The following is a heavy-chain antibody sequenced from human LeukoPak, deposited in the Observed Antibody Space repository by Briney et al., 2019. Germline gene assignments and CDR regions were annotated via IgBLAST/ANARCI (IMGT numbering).Heavy chain of an antibody. CDR3: ARGPYYYGSGSFSSFDY. D-gene: IGHD3-10*01. V-gene: IGHV4-59*01. J-gene: IGHJ4*02. CDR2: IYYSGST. CDR1: GGSISSYY. Sequence: PSETLSLTCTVSGGSISSYYWSWIRQPPGKGLEWIGYIYYSGSTNYNPSLKSRVTISVDTSKNQFSLKLSSVTAADTAVYYCARGPYYYGSGSFSSFDYWGQGTLVTVSS.